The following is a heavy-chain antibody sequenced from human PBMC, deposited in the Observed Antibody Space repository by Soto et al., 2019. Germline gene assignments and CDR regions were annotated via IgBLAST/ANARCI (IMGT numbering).Heavy chain of an antibody. CDR2: ISSSGGNT. V-gene: IGHV3-23*01. Sequence: SGGSLRLSCAASGFTFSTYAMSWVRQAPGKGLEWVSAISSSGGNTYYADSVKGRFSISRDNSKNTLYLHMNSLRAEDTAVYYCARYSSGGDFDCWGQGTLVTVSS. CDR1: GFTFSTYA. CDR3: ARYSSGGDFDC. D-gene: IGHD6-19*01. J-gene: IGHJ4*02.